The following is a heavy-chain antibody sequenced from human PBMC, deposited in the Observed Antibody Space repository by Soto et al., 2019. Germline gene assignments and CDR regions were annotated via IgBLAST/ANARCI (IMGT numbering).Heavy chain of an antibody. Sequence: QVQLVQSGAEVKKPGASVKVSCKASGYTFTSYGISWVRQAPGQGLERMGWISAYNGNTNYAQKLQGRVTITTDTSTSTAYMERRGLRSDDTAVYYCGREHDYGDYVGYYYCGMDVWGQGTTVTVSS. J-gene: IGHJ6*02. CDR3: GREHDYGDYVGYYYCGMDV. V-gene: IGHV1-18*01. CDR2: ISAYNGNT. CDR1: GYTFTSYG. D-gene: IGHD4-17*01.